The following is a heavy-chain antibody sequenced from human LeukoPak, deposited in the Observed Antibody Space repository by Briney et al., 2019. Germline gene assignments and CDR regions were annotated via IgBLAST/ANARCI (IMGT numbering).Heavy chain of an antibody. CDR3: ARDDDTYQLRS. V-gene: IGHV4-38-2*02. D-gene: IGHD2-2*01. J-gene: IGHJ5*02. CDR2: IHHSGST. CDR1: GYFITSGFY. Sequence: SETLSLTCSVSGYFITSGFYWGWIRQPPGKGLEWIGSIHHSGSTYYNPSLKSRVTISADTSKNHVFLKLSSVTAADTAMYYCARDDDTYQLRSWGQGTLVTVSS.